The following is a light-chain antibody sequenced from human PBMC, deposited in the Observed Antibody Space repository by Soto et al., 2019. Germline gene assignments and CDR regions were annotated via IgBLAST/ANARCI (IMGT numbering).Light chain of an antibody. CDR1: QSVSSN. V-gene: IGKV3-15*01. CDR3: QPYANWPPIP. Sequence: VCTQCPDAELWSPGERATLSCRASQSVSSNLAWYQQKHGQVPRLLIYGASTRATGIPARFSGSGSGTEFTLTISSLQSEDFAGYYCQPYANWPPIPSSPRTLLEIK. CDR2: GAS. J-gene: IGKJ5*01.